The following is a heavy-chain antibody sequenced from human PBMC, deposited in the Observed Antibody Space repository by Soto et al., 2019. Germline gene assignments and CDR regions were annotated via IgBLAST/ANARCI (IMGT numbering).Heavy chain of an antibody. Sequence: QVQLQESGPGLVKPSQTLSLTFPVSGGSISSGDYYWGWVRQPPGEGLGWIGYIYFSGSTYYNPSLKSRVTISVDTSKNQFSLKLSSVTAADTAVYYCAREVVTAINWFDPWGQGTLVTVSS. J-gene: IGHJ5*02. CDR1: GGSISSGDYY. V-gene: IGHV4-30-4*01. CDR2: IYFSGST. CDR3: AREVVTAINWFDP. D-gene: IGHD2-21*02.